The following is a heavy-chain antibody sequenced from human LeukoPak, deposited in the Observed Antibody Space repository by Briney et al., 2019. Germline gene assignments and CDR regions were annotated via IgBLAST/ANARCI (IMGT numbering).Heavy chain of an antibody. J-gene: IGHJ4*02. CDR1: GFSLRSSW. D-gene: IGHD4-11*01. CDR2: ISGDGSTT. CDR3: ARDDYNRY. V-gene: IGHV3-74*01. Sequence: GGSLRLSCAASGFSLRSSWMHWVRQAPGKGLVWVSRISGDGSTTRYADSVKGRFTISRDNAQNTLFLKRDSLRDEDTAEYYCARDDYNRYWGQGTLVTVSS.